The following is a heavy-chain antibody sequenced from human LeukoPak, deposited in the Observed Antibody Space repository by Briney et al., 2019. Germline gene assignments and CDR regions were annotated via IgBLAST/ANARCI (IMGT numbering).Heavy chain of an antibody. CDR2: IYYSGST. J-gene: IGHJ4*02. CDR1: GGSISSYY. CDR3: ARITFSTIVDY. V-gene: IGHV4-59*01. D-gene: IGHD1-20*01. Sequence: SETLSLTCTVSGGSISSYYWSWIRQPPGKGLEWIGYIYYSGSTNYNPSLRSRVTISVDTSKNQFSLKLSSVTAADTAVYYCARITFSTIVDYWGQGALVTVSS.